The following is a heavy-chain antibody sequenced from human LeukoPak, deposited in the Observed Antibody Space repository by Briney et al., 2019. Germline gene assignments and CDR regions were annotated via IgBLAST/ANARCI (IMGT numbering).Heavy chain of an antibody. D-gene: IGHD4-11*01. CDR1: GGSFSGYY. J-gene: IGHJ4*02. V-gene: IGHV4-34*01. CDR2: INHSGST. Sequence: PSETLSLTCAVYGGSFSGYYWSWIRQPPGKGLEWIGEINHSGSTNYIPSLKSRVTISVDTSKNQFSLKLSSVTAADTAVYYCARVFQDTVTTIWGQGTLVTVS. CDR3: ARVFQDTVTTI.